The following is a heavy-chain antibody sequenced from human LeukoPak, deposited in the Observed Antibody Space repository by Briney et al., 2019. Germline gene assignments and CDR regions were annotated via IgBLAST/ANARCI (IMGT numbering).Heavy chain of an antibody. V-gene: IGHV3-53*01. CDR1: GFTVSSNY. J-gene: IGHJ4*02. D-gene: IGHD6-13*01. Sequence: PGGSLRLSCAASGFTVSSNYMSWVRQGPGKGLEWVSIIYNGGGTYYADSVKGRFTISRDNSKNTLYLRMNSLRVEDTAIYYCARSHSTSWYWYDYWGQGTLVTVSS. CDR2: IYNGGGT. CDR3: ARSHSTSWYWYDY.